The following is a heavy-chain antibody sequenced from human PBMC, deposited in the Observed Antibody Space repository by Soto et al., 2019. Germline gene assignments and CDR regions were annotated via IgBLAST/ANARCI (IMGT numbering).Heavy chain of an antibody. Sequence: QVQLVQSGAEVKEPGDSVRVSCEASGYTFTAYYIHWVRQAPGQGLEWMGWINPKFGDTTYAQDFQGRVSMTRDMSMSTVYMELSRLTSDYTAIYYCARNMDYYYGRGSGNGHGVWGQGTTVTVFS. V-gene: IGHV1-2*02. CDR3: ARNMDYYYGRGSGNGHGV. J-gene: IGHJ6*02. CDR2: INPKFGDT. CDR1: GYTFTAYY. D-gene: IGHD3-10*01.